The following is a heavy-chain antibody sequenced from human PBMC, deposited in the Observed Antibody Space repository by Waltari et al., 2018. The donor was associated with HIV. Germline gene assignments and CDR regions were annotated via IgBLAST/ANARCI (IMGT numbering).Heavy chain of an antibody. CDR3: VKDHLTTVTTNY. CDR1: GFTFSSYA. Sequence: EVQLVESGGGLVQPGGSLKLSCSASGFTFSSYAMHWVGQAPGKGLEYVSANSSNGGSTYYADSVKGRFTISRDNSKNTLYLQMSSLRAEDTAVYYCVKDHLTTVTTNYWGQGTLVTVSS. V-gene: IGHV3-64D*06. CDR2: NSSNGGST. D-gene: IGHD4-17*01. J-gene: IGHJ4*02.